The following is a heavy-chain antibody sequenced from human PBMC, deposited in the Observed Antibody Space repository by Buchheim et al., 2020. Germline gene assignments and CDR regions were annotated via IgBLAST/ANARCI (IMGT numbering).Heavy chain of an antibody. J-gene: IGHJ6*02. CDR3: ARASSSTTKYYYYGMDV. Sequence: QVQLQQWGAGLLKPSETLSLTCAVYGGSFSGYYWSWIRQPPGKGLEWIGEINHSGSTNYNPSLKSRVAISVDTSKNQFSLKLSSVTAAYTAVYYCARASSSTTKYYYYGMDVWGQGTT. V-gene: IGHV4-34*01. D-gene: IGHD6-6*01. CDR2: INHSGST. CDR1: GGSFSGYY.